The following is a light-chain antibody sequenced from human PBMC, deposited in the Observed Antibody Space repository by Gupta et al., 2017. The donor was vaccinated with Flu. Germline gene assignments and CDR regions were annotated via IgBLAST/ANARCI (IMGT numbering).Light chain of an antibody. Sequence: QSALTQPASVPGSPGQPITISCTGTSSDVGGYNYVSWYQQHPGKAPKLMIYEVSNRPSGVSNRFSGSKSGNTASLTISGLQAEDEADYYCSSYTSSSTPWVFGGGTKLTVL. J-gene: IGLJ3*02. CDR3: SSYTSSSTPWV. CDR1: SSDVGGYNY. CDR2: EVS. V-gene: IGLV2-14*01.